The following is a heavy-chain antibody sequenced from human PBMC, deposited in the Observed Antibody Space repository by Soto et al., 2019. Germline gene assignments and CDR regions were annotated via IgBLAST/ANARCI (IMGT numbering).Heavy chain of an antibody. D-gene: IGHD6-19*01. CDR1: GLTFSSYA. J-gene: IGHJ4*02. CDR2: ISFSGDNT. CDR3: AKCSSGWDNFDS. V-gene: IGHV3-23*01. Sequence: GGSLRLSCAASGLTFSSYAMSWVRQAPGKGLEWVSSISFSGDNTRYADSVKGRFAVSRDNSKNTLYLQMHSLRAEDTAVYYCAKCSSGWDNFDSWGQGTLVTVSS.